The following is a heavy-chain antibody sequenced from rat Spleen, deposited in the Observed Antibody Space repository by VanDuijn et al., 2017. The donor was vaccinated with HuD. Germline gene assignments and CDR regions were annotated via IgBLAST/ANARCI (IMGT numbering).Heavy chain of an antibody. CDR2: ITNTGGST. J-gene: IGHJ4*01. CDR3: ARHGNSGPYVMDA. CDR1: GFTFNNYW. Sequence: EVQLVESGGGLVQPGRSLKLSCVASGFTFNNYWMTWIRQAPGQGLEWVASITNTGGSTYYPDSVKGRFTISRDNAKSTLYLQMNSLQPENTGTYYCARHGNSGPYVMDAWGQGASVTVSS. V-gene: IGHV5-31*01. D-gene: IGHD4-3*01.